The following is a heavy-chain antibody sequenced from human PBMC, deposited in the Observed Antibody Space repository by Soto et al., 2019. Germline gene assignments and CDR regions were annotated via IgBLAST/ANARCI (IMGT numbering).Heavy chain of an antibody. V-gene: IGHV1-2*02. CDR3: ARGKRYSSSKPHNFDY. J-gene: IGHJ4*02. D-gene: IGHD6-13*01. Sequence: QVQLVQSGAEVKKPGASVKVSCKASGYTFTGYDMHWVRQAPGQGLEWMGWINPNSGGTNYAQKFQGRVTMTRDTSISTAYMALSRLRSDDTAVYYCARGKRYSSSKPHNFDYWGQGTLVTVSS. CDR2: INPNSGGT. CDR1: GYTFTGYD.